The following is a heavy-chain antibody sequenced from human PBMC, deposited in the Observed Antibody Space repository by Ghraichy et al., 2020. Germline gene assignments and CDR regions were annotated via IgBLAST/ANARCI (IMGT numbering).Heavy chain of an antibody. J-gene: IGHJ4*02. CDR1: GFTVSSNY. D-gene: IGHD1-26*01. CDR2: IYSGGST. V-gene: IGHV3-53*01. Sequence: LSLTCAASGFTVSSNYMSWVRQAPGKGLEWVSVIYSGGSTYYADSVKGRFTISRDNSKNTLYLQMNSLRAEDTAVYYCARVIVGVPDYWGQGTLVTVSS. CDR3: ARVIVGVPDY.